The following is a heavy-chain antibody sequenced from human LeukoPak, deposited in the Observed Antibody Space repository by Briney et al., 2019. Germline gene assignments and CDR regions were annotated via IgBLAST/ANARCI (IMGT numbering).Heavy chain of an antibody. V-gene: IGHV4-39*07. Sequence: PSETLSLTCTVSGGSISSSSYYWGWIRQPPGKGLEWIGRIYTSGSTNYNPSLKSRLTKSVDKSKNQFSLKLSSVTAADTAVYYCACHSGWSGPSEWGQGTLVTVSS. CDR3: ACHSGWSGPSE. J-gene: IGHJ4*02. D-gene: IGHD6-19*01. CDR2: IYTSGST. CDR1: GGSISSSSYY.